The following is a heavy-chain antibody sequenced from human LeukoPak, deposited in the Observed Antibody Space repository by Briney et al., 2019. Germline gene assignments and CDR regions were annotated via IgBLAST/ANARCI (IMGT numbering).Heavy chain of an antibody. CDR1: GFTFSRYD. CDR2: ISYDGSNK. J-gene: IGHJ3*02. V-gene: IGHV3-30-3*01. CDR3: AAGGYSNYGAFDI. Sequence: GGSLRLSCAASGFTFSRYDMHWVRQAPGKGLEWVAVISYDGSNKYYADSVKGRFTISRDNSKNTLYLQMNSLRAEDTAVYYCAAGGYSNYGAFDIWGQGTMVTVSS. D-gene: IGHD3-22*01.